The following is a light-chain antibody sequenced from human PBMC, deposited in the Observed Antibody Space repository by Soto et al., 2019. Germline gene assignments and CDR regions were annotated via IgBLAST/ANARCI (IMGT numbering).Light chain of an antibody. Sequence: EIVMTQSPATLSVSPGEGATLSCKASQNVHNNLAWYQQRPGQPPRLLIYDASTRATGISARFSGSGYGTEFTLTISSLQSEDFAVYFCQQCRNWPLTFGGGTKVDIK. V-gene: IGKV3-15*01. CDR2: DAS. CDR1: QNVHNN. CDR3: QQCRNWPLT. J-gene: IGKJ4*01.